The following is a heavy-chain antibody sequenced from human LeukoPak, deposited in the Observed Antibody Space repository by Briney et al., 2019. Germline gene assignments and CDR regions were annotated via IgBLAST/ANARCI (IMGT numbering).Heavy chain of an antibody. CDR2: IYSGGST. V-gene: IGHV3-66*01. CDR3: ARALGPMVRGTEWFDP. CDR1: GFTVSSNY. Sequence: GVLRLSCAASGFTVSSNYMSWVRQAPGKGLEWVSVIYSGGSTYYVDSVKGRFTISRDNSKNTLYLQMNSLRAEDTAVYYCARALGPMVRGTEWFDPWGQGTLVTVSS. J-gene: IGHJ5*02. D-gene: IGHD3-10*01.